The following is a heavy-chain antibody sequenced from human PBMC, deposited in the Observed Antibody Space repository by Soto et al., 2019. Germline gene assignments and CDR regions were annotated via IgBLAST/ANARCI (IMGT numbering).Heavy chain of an antibody. J-gene: IGHJ3*01. Sequence: QEQLEESGGGVVQPGRSLGLSCAASGFTFSSYAMHWVRQAPGKGLEWVAVIWNDGTNKYYADTVKDRFTISRDNFRNTLYLQMSSLRDEDTAVYFCVRRAITATTKWGAFDVWGQGTAVTVSS. CDR1: GFTFSSYA. D-gene: IGHD1-20*01. CDR3: VRRAITATTKWGAFDV. CDR2: IWNDGTNK. V-gene: IGHV3-33*01.